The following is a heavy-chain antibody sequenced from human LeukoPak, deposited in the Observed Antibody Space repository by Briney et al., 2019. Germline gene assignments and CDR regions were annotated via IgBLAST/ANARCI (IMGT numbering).Heavy chain of an antibody. CDR2: IYHSGST. Sequence: SETLSLTCAVSGGSISSGGCSWSWIRQPPGKGLEWIGYIYHSGSTYYNPSLKSRVTISVDRSKNQFSLKLSSVTAADTAVYYCATDNEFQWLVSPGYYYGMDVWGQGTTVTVSS. V-gene: IGHV4-30-2*01. D-gene: IGHD6-19*01. CDR1: GGSISSGGCS. CDR3: ATDNEFQWLVSPGYYYGMDV. J-gene: IGHJ6*02.